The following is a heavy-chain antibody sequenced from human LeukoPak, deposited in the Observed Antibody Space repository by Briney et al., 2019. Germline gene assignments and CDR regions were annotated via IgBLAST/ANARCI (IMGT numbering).Heavy chain of an antibody. CDR3: ARTMVRGVPSAPFDY. V-gene: IGHV4-59*01. CDR2: IYYSGST. Sequence: PAETLSLTCTVSGGSISRYYWSWIRQPPGKGLEWIGYIYYSGSTNYNPSLKSRVTISVDTSKNQFSLKLSSVTAADTAVYYCARTMVRGVPSAPFDYWGQGTLVTVSS. CDR1: GGSISRYY. D-gene: IGHD3-10*01. J-gene: IGHJ4*02.